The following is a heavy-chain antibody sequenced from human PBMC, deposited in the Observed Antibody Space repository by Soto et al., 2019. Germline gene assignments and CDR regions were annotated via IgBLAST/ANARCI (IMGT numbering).Heavy chain of an antibody. CDR1: GYTFTSYA. CDR3: ASDIVATTGYYFDY. J-gene: IGHJ4*02. Sequence: EKETCKASGYTFTSYAMHWVRQARGQRREWMGWINAGNGNTKYSQKFQGRVTITRDTSASTAYMELSSLRSEDTAVYYCASDIVATTGYYFDYWGQGPLVTVSS. D-gene: IGHD5-12*01. V-gene: IGHV1-3*01. CDR2: INAGNGNT.